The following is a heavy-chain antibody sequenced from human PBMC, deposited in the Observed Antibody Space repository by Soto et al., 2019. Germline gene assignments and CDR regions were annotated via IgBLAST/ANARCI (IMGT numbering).Heavy chain of an antibody. Sequence: GGSLRLSCAASGFTFSSYGMHWVRQAPGKGLEWVAVISYDGSNKYYADSVKGRFTISRDNSKNTLYLQMNSLRAEDTAVYYCAKDREFWSGYYLHGMDVWGQGTTVIVSS. CDR1: GFTFSSYG. D-gene: IGHD3-3*01. V-gene: IGHV3-30*18. CDR2: ISYDGSNK. J-gene: IGHJ6*02. CDR3: AKDREFWSGYYLHGMDV.